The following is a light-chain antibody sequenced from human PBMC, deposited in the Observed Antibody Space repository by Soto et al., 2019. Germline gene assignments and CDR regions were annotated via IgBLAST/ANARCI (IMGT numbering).Light chain of an antibody. CDR1: QSVAKNY. V-gene: IGKV3-20*01. J-gene: IGKJ4*01. CDR2: DAS. Sequence: EVVLTQSPGTLSLSPGERATLSCRASQSVAKNYLAWYQQKPGQTPRLLLYDASSRATGIPDRFSGSGSGTDFTLTISRLEPEDFAVFYCHQYAYSPLTFGGGTKVEIK. CDR3: HQYAYSPLT.